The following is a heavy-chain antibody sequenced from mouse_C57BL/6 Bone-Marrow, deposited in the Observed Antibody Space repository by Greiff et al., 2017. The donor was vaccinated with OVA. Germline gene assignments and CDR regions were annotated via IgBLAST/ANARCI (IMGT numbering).Heavy chain of an antibody. Sequence: EVQLQQSGAELVRPGASVKLSCTASGFNIKDDYMHWVKQRPEQGLEWIGWIDPENGDTEYASKFQGKATITADTSSNTAYLQLSSLTSEDTAVYYCTTPITTVVDYWGQGTTLTVSS. CDR2: IDPENGDT. D-gene: IGHD1-1*01. CDR1: GFNIKDDY. J-gene: IGHJ2*01. CDR3: TTPITTVVDY. V-gene: IGHV14-4*01.